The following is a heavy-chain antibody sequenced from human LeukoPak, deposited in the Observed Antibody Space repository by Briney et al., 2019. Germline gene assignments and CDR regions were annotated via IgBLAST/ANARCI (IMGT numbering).Heavy chain of an antibody. Sequence: GGSLRLSCAASGFTFSGYWMSWLRQAPGKGLEWVAYIKRDGGEKHYVDSVKGRFTLSRDNAKNSLYLQMNSLRAEDTAVYYCARERGFGQADVWGKGAPVTVSS. CDR1: GFTFSGYW. CDR2: IKRDGGEK. D-gene: IGHD3-10*01. J-gene: IGHJ6*04. CDR3: ARERGFGQADV. V-gene: IGHV3-7*01.